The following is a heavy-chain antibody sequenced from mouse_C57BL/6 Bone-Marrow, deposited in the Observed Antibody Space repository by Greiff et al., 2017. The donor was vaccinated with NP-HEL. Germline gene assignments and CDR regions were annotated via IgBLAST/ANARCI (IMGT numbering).Heavy chain of an antibody. CDR3: FIYDGYYASAMDY. Sequence: VQLQQSGPELVKPGASVKLSCKAYGYTFTSYDINWVKQRPGQGLEWIGWIYPRGGSTKYTEKFKGQATLTVDTSSRTASMELHILTSEDSAVYFCFIYDGYYASAMDYWGQGTSLTVSS. D-gene: IGHD2-3*01. CDR1: GYTFTSYD. J-gene: IGHJ4*01. CDR2: IYPRGGST. V-gene: IGHV1-85*01.